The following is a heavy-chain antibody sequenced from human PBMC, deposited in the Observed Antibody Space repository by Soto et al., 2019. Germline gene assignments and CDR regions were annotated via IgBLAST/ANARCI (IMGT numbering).Heavy chain of an antibody. CDR1: GGTFSSYA. J-gene: IGHJ5*02. Sequence: ASVKVSCKASGGTFSSYAISWVRQAPGQGLEWMGGIIPIFGTANYAQKFQGRVTITADESTSTAYMELSSLRSEDTAVYYCARKVPGELSLSHKDNWFDPWGQGTLVTVSS. V-gene: IGHV1-69*13. CDR3: ARKVPGELSLSHKDNWFDP. CDR2: IIPIFGTA. D-gene: IGHD3-10*01.